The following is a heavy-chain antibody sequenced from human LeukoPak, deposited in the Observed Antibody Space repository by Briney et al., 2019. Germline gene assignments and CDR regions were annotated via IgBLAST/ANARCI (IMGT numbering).Heavy chain of an antibody. CDR3: ATLSGYDANYYYYYMDV. CDR2: IYPGDSDT. J-gene: IGHJ6*03. D-gene: IGHD5-12*01. CDR1: GYSFTSYW. Sequence: GESLKISCKGSGYSFTSYWIGWVRQMPGKGLEWMGIIYPGDSDTRYSPSFQGQVTISADKSISTAYLQWSGLKASDTAMYYCATLSGYDANYYYYYMDVWGKGTTVTVSS. V-gene: IGHV5-51*01.